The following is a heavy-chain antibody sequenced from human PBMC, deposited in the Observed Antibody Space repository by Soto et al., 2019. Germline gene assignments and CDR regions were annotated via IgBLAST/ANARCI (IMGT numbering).Heavy chain of an antibody. J-gene: IGHJ6*02. CDR1: GYSFTSYW. D-gene: IGHD3-22*01. V-gene: IGHV5-10-1*01. Sequence: PGESLKISCKGSGYSFTSYWISWVRQMPGKGLEWMGRIDPSDSYTNYSPSLQGHVTISADKSISTAYLQWSSLKASDTAMYYCARGGYYYDSSGFMDVWGQGTTVTVSS. CDR3: ARGGYYYDSSGFMDV. CDR2: IDPSDSYT.